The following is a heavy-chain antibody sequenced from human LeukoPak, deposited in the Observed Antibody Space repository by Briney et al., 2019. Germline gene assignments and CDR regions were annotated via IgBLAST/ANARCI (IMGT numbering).Heavy chain of an antibody. J-gene: IGHJ4*02. CDR3: ARDSQNYDFWSGYLAPPDY. D-gene: IGHD3-3*01. Sequence: GGSLRLSCAASGFTFSSYGMHWVRQASGKGLEWVAVIWYDGSNKYYADSVKGRFTISRDNSKNTLYLQMNSLRAEDTAVYYCARDSQNYDFWSGYLAPPDYWGQGTLVTVSS. CDR1: GFTFSSYG. V-gene: IGHV3-33*01. CDR2: IWYDGSNK.